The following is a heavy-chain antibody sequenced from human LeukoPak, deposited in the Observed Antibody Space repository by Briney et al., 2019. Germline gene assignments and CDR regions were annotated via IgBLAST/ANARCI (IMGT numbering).Heavy chain of an antibody. V-gene: IGHV3-23*01. J-gene: IGHJ4*02. D-gene: IGHD2-15*01. CDR3: AKDGSSGGYTEPADY. CDR2: MSGSGGST. Sequence: GGSLRLSCAASGFTFSDYYMSWVRQAPGKGLEWVSAMSGSGGSTYYADSVKGRFTISRDNSKNTLYLQMNSLRAEDTALYYCAKDGSSGGYTEPADYWGQGTLVTVSS. CDR1: GFTFSDYY.